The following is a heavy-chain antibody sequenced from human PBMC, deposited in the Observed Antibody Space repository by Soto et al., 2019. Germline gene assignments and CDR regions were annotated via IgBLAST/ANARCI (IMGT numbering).Heavy chain of an antibody. CDR3: ATLYTETSHENDY. CDR1: GFTFTFAW. Sequence: EVHLVESGGGLVKPGGSLRLSCAASGFTFTFAWMNWVRQAPGKGLEWVGRIKSKGSGGTTHYAAPVKGRFAISTDDSENTLYLQMDSLKTEDTAIYYCATLYTETSHENDYWGQGTLVTVSS. CDR2: IKSKGSGGTT. V-gene: IGHV3-15*07. J-gene: IGHJ4*02.